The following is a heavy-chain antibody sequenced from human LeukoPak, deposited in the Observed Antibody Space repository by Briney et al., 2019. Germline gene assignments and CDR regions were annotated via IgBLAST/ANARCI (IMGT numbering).Heavy chain of an antibody. CDR3: ARGRNVLRYFEAVTHFDY. J-gene: IGHJ4*02. CDR1: GGSISSSNW. Sequence: SETLSLTCAVSGGSISSSNWWSWVRQPPGKGLEWIGEIYHSGSTNYNPSLKSRVTISVDKSKNQFSLKLSSVTAADTAVYYCARGRNVLRYFEAVTHFDYWGQGTLVTVSS. CDR2: IYHSGST. V-gene: IGHV4-4*02. D-gene: IGHD3-9*01.